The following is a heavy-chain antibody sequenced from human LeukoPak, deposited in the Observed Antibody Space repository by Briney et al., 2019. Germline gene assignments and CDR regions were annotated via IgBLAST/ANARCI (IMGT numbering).Heavy chain of an antibody. Sequence: GGSLRLSCAASGFTFSSYAMSWVRQAPGKGLEWVSGISGSGGSTYYADSVKGRFTISRDNSKNTLYLQMNSLRAEDTAVYYCARVQKGIAAAGTGGGWFEPWGQGTLVTVS. V-gene: IGHV3-23*01. J-gene: IGHJ5*02. D-gene: IGHD6-13*01. CDR2: ISGSGGST. CDR1: GFTFSSYA. CDR3: ARVQKGIAAAGTGGGWFEP.